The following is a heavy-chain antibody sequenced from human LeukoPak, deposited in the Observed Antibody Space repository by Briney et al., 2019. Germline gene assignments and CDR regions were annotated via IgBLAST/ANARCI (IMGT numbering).Heavy chain of an antibody. V-gene: IGHV4-31*03. CDR2: IYYSGST. CDR1: GGSISSGGSY. J-gene: IGHJ5*02. Sequence: SETLSLTCTVSGGSISSGGSYWSWIRQHPGKGLEWIGYIYYSGSTYYNPSLKSRVTISVDTSKNQFSLKLSSVTAADTAVYYCTTVTTWGGVGWFDPWGQGTLVTVSS. D-gene: IGHD4-17*01. CDR3: TTVTTWGGVGWFDP.